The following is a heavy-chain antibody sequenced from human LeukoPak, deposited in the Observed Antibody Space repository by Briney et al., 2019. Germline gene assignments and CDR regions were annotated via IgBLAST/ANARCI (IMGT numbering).Heavy chain of an antibody. D-gene: IGHD3-22*01. CDR3: ARDGLDSSGPVAFDI. V-gene: IGHV3-66*01. Sequence: PGGSLRLSCVASEFTVRSNYMSWVRQVPGKGLEWVSIIHIDGETHYADSVKGRFTISRDNSKNTLYLQMNSLRSEDTAVYYCARDGLDSSGPVAFDIWGQGTMVTVSS. CDR1: EFTVRSNY. CDR2: IHIDGET. J-gene: IGHJ3*02.